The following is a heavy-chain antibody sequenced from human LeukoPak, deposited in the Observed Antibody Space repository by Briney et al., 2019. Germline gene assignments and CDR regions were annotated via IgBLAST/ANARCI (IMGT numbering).Heavy chain of an antibody. CDR2: SGGDGGST. V-gene: IGHV3-23*01. CDR1: GFTFSNYG. CDR3: AKALNYWYFDL. Sequence: GGSLRLSCEASGFTFSNYGMSWVRQAPGKGLEWVSASGGDGGSTYADSVKGRFTISRDSSKNTLYLQMNSLRAEDTATYYCAKALNYWYFDLWGRGNLVTISS. J-gene: IGHJ2*01.